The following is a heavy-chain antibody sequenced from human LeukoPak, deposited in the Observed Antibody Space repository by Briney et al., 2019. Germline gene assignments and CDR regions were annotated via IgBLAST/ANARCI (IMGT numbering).Heavy chain of an antibody. CDR2: IYTSGST. J-gene: IGHJ4*02. D-gene: IGHD6-6*01. V-gene: IGHV4-4*07. CDR3: ARSPHKYSSSKDFDY. Sequence: SGTLSLTCTVSGGSISSYYWSWIRQPAGKGLEWIGRIYTSGSTNYNPSLKSRVTMSVDTSKNQSSLKLSSVTAADTAVYYCARSPHKYSSSKDFDYWGQGTLVTVSS. CDR1: GGSISSYY.